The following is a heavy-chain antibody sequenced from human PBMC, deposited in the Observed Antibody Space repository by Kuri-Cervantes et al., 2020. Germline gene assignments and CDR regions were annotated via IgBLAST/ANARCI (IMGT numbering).Heavy chain of an antibody. CDR2: MNPNSGNT. J-gene: IGHJ4*02. D-gene: IGHD6-19*01. CDR1: GYTFTSYD. V-gene: IGHV1-18*01. CDR3: ARDVKRYSSGRAPFDY. Sequence: ASVKVSCKASGYTFTSYDINWVRQATGQGLEWMGWMNPNSGNTNYAQKLQGRVTMTTDTSTSTAYMELRSLRSDDTAVYYCARDVKRYSSGRAPFDYWGQGALVTVSS.